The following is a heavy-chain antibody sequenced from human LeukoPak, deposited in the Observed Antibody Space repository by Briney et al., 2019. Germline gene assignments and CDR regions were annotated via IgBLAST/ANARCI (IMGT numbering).Heavy chain of an antibody. Sequence: ASVKVSCKASGFTFTGYYIHWVRQAPGQGLEWMGYINPHSGGANSPQKFQGRVTMTTDTSISAAYMELSSLISDDTAMYYCVREGNELLSKNFDYWGQGTLVTVSS. CDR3: VREGNELLSKNFDY. CDR2: INPHSGGA. D-gene: IGHD2-21*02. CDR1: GFTFTGYY. V-gene: IGHV1-2*02. J-gene: IGHJ4*02.